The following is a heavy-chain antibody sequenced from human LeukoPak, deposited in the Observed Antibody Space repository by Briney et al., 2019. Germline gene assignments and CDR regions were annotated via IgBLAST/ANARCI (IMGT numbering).Heavy chain of an antibody. CDR3: AKILETLEWLWYDY. V-gene: IGHV3-23*01. CDR2: ISGSGGST. D-gene: IGHD3-3*01. CDR1: GFTFSSYA. J-gene: IGHJ4*02. Sequence: GGSLRLSCAGSGFTFSSYAMSWVRQAPGKGLEWVSAISGSGGSTYYADSVKGRFTISRDNSKNTLYLQMNSLRAEDTAVYYCAKILETLEWLWYDYWGQGTLVTVSS.